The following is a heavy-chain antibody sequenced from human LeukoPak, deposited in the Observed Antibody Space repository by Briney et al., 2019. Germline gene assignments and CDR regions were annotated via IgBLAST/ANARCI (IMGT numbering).Heavy chain of an antibody. D-gene: IGHD2-2*01. J-gene: IGHJ3*02. V-gene: IGHV3-74*01. CDR1: GFMFSSYR. CDR3: ARGPGAFDI. Sequence: PGGSLRLSCVASGFMFSSYRMNWVRQAPGKGLVWVSRINSDGSSTSYADSVKGRFTISRDNAKNTLFLQMNSLRAEDTAVYYYARGPGAFDIWGQGTMVTVSS. CDR2: INSDGSST.